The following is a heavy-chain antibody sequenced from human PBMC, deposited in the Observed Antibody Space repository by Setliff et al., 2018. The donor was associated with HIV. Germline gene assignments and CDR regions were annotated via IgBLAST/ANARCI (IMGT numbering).Heavy chain of an antibody. V-gene: IGHV4-31*11. CDR3: ARESLNLGELSSNPDASDI. CDR2: IYYSGNT. J-gene: IGHJ3*02. D-gene: IGHD3-16*02. Sequence: SETLSLTCAVSGGSINSADYSWTWIRQPPGKGLEWMGSIYYSGNTYYNPSLRSRITISADPSKNQFSLKLSSVTAADTAVYYCARESLNLGELSSNPDASDIWGQGTMVTVSS. CDR1: GGSINSADYS.